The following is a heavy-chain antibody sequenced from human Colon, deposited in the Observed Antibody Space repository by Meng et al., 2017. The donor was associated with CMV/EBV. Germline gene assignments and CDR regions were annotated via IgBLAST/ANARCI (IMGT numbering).Heavy chain of an antibody. V-gene: IGHV4-39*07. J-gene: IGHJ4*02. D-gene: IGHD3-16*01. Sequence: GSISTTNYYWGWIRQPPGKGLEWIATCYYTGATQYNPSLKSRVTISVDTSKNQFSLRLTSVTAADTAVYYCARERRYLSEGGSRGNYWGQGTLVTVSS. CDR2: CYYTGAT. CDR1: GSISTTNYY. CDR3: ARERRYLSEGGSRGNY.